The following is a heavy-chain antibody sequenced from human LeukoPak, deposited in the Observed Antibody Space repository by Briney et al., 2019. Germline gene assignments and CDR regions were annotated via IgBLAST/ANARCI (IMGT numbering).Heavy chain of an antibody. J-gene: IGHJ4*02. CDR3: ARVSGVTLAGMGY. V-gene: IGHV4-4*07. D-gene: IGHD6-19*01. Sequence: SETLSLTCTVSGGSISTYSWSWIRQPAGKGLEWIGRIYTSGSANYNPSLKSRVSMSVDTSKNQFSLKLNSVTAADTAVYYCARVSGVTLAGMGYWGRGTLVTVSS. CDR1: GGSISTYS. CDR2: IYTSGSA.